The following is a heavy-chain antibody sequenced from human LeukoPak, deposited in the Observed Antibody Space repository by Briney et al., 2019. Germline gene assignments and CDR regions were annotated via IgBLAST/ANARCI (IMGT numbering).Heavy chain of an antibody. CDR3: ASRIRPDSSGYTLAH. D-gene: IGHD3-22*01. J-gene: IGHJ4*02. V-gene: IGHV3-21*01. CDR1: GFTFSSYS. Sequence: NPGGSLRLSCAASGFTFSSYSMNWVRQAPGKGLEWVSSISSSSSYIYYADSVKGRFTISRDNAENSLYLQMNSLRAEDTAVYYCASRIRPDSSGYTLAHWGQGTLVTVSS. CDR2: ISSSSSYI.